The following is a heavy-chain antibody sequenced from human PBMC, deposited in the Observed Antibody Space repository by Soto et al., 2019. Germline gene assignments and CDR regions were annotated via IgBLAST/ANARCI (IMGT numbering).Heavy chain of an antibody. CDR2: ISLYSDGT. J-gene: IGHJ5*02. CDR1: GYTFSNYG. CDR3: AKVVPGAEAWFGP. V-gene: IGHV1-18*01. Sequence: GASVKVSCKTSGYTFSNYGITWVRQAPGQPLEWLGWISLYSDGTNYAQKFQGRVSMTTDTSTTTAHLELRSLRSDERAVYYCAKVVPGAEAWFGPWGQGSPVSVS. D-gene: IGHD2-2*01.